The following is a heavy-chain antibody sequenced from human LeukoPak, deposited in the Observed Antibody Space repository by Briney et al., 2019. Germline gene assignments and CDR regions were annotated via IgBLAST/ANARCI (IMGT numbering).Heavy chain of an antibody. CDR2: IYSGGST. CDR3: ARGYCSSTSCLWGGFDY. J-gene: IGHJ4*02. Sequence: GGSLRLSCAASGFTVSSNYMSWVRQAPGKGLEWVPVIYSGGSTYYADSVKGRFTISRDNSKNTLYLQMNSLRAEDTAVYYCARGYCSSTSCLWGGFDYWGQGTLVTVSS. V-gene: IGHV3-53*01. D-gene: IGHD2-2*01. CDR1: GFTVSSNY.